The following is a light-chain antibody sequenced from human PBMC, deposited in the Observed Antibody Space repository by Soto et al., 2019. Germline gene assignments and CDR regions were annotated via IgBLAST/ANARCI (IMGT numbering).Light chain of an antibody. J-gene: IGLJ1*01. CDR1: SSDVGGYNY. Sequence: QSALTQPPSASGSPGRSVTISCTGTSSDVGGYNYVSWYQHHPGKAPKLIIYEVYKRPSGVPDRFSGSKSGNTAALTVSGLQAEDEADYYCSSYVGTNSYVFRTGTKVTVL. CDR3: SSYVGTNSYV. CDR2: EVY. V-gene: IGLV2-8*01.